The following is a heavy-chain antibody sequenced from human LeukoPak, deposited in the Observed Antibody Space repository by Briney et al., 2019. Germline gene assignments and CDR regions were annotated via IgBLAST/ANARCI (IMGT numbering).Heavy chain of an antibody. CDR3: ASAVTQGYCSGGSCYLPHFQH. J-gene: IGHJ1*01. CDR2: INHRGST. CDR1: GGFFSGYY. Sequence: PSETLSLTCAVYGGFFSGYYWSWIRQPPGKGLEWIGEINHRGSTNYNPSLKGRVTISVTTSKNQFSLKLSSVSAAETAVYYCASAVTQGYCSGGSCYLPHFQHWGKGTLVTVSS. D-gene: IGHD2-15*01. V-gene: IGHV4-34*01.